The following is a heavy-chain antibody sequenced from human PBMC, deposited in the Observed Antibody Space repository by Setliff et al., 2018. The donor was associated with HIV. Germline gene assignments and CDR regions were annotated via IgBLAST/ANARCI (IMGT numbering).Heavy chain of an antibody. Sequence: PSETLSLTCIVSGVSTSSSSSSYYWGWIRQPPGKGLEWIGYISHSGITYYNPSLKSRVTISVDTSKNQFSLNLTSVTAADTAVYYCARSKTFYDFWGGYYTHGAFKIWGLGTMVTVSS. V-gene: IGHV4-39*01. J-gene: IGHJ3*02. CDR1: GVSTSSSSSSYY. CDR2: ISHSGIT. D-gene: IGHD3-3*01. CDR3: ARSKTFYDFWGGYYTHGAFKI.